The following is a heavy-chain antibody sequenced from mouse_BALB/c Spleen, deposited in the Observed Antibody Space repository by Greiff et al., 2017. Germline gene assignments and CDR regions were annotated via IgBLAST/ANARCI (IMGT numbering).Heavy chain of an antibody. V-gene: IGHV5-12-2*01. Sequence: EVKLMESGGGLVQPGGSLKLSCAASGFTFSSYTMSWVRQTPEKRLEWVAYISNGGGSTYYPDTVKGRFTISRDNAKNTLYLQMSSLKSEDTAMYYCARLYYGNPYYFDYWGQGTTLTVSS. CDR1: GFTFSSYT. CDR3: ARLYYGNPYYFDY. J-gene: IGHJ2*01. D-gene: IGHD2-1*01. CDR2: ISNGGGST.